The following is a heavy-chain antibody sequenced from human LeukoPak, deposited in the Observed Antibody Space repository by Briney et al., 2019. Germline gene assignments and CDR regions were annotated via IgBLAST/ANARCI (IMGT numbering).Heavy chain of an antibody. J-gene: IGHJ4*02. V-gene: IGHV4-34*01. CDR2: INHSGST. Sequence: SETLSLTCGVYGGSFSGYYWSWIRQPPGKGLEWIGEINHSGSTDYNPSLKSRVTISVDTSKNQFSLKLSSVTAADTAVYYCARDSRQQLGDYWGQGTLVTVSS. CDR1: GGSFSGYY. D-gene: IGHD6-13*01. CDR3: ARDSRQQLGDY.